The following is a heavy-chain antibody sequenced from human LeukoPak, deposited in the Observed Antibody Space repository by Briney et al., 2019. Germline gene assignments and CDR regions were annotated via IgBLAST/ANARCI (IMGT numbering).Heavy chain of an antibody. CDR2: IYHSGST. J-gene: IGHJ5*02. V-gene: IGHV4-38-2*01. CDR3: ARTHSTNWFDP. Sequence: KPSETLSLTCAVSGYSISSGYYWGWIRQPPGKGLEWIGSIYHSGSTYYNPSLKSRVTISVDTSKNQFSLKLSSVTAADTAVYYCARTHSTNWFDPWGQGTLVTVSS. D-gene: IGHD2/OR15-2a*01. CDR1: GYSISSGYY.